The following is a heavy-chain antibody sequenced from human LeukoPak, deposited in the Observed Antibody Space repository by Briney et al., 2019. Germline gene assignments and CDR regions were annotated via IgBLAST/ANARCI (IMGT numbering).Heavy chain of an antibody. CDR1: GDSVSSTSAA. CDR2: TYYRSKWYN. V-gene: IGHV6-1*01. CDR3: ARDRGYSYGSDAFDI. J-gene: IGHJ3*02. Sequence: SQTLSLTCAISGDSVSSTSAAWNWIRQSPSRGLEWLGITYYRSKWYNDYAISVKSRVTINPDTSKNQFSLQLNSVTPEDTAVYYCARDRGYSYGSDAFDIWGQGTMVTVSS. D-gene: IGHD5-18*01.